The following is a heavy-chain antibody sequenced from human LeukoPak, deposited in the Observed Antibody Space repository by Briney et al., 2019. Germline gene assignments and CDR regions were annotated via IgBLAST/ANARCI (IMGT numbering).Heavy chain of an antibody. Sequence: SVKVSCKASGGTFSSYAISWVRQAPGQGLEWMGGIIPIFGTANYAQKFQGRVTITADESTSTAYMELSSLRSEDTAVYYCAAESGGYPEDAFDIWGQGTMVTVSS. CDR1: GGTFSSYA. CDR2: IIPIFGTA. J-gene: IGHJ3*02. D-gene: IGHD2-8*02. V-gene: IGHV1-69*01. CDR3: AAESGGYPEDAFDI.